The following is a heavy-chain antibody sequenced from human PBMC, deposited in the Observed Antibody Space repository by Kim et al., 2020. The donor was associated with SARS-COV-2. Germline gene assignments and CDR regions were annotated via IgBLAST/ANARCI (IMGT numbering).Heavy chain of an antibody. Sequence: ASVKVSCKASGYTFTDYYINWVRQAPGQGLEWMGRINPNTGGTHYAQKFQGRVTMTRDTSISTAYMELSSLRSVDTAMYYCARSEYNWAQGTLVTVSS. CDR1: GYTFTDYY. J-gene: IGHJ4*02. CDR2: INPNTGGT. V-gene: IGHV1-2*06. CDR3: ARSEYN. D-gene: IGHD1-1*01.